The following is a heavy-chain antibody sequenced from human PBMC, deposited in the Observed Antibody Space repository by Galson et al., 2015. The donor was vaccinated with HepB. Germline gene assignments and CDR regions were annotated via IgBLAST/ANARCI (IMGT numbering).Heavy chain of an antibody. Sequence: SLRLSCAASGFTFSNYAMHWVRQAPGKGLEWVAFTLYDGSNKYYADSVKGRFSISRDNSKNTLYLQMNSLRAEDTAVYYCARGLSIFDSRGYRNDYWCQGTLVTVSS. CDR3: ARGLSIFDSRGYRNDY. D-gene: IGHD3-22*01. CDR1: GFTFSNYA. J-gene: IGHJ4*02. CDR2: TLYDGSNK. V-gene: IGHV3-30*04.